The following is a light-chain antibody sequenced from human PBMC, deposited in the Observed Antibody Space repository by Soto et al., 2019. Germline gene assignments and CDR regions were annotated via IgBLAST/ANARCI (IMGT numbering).Light chain of an antibody. CDR3: QQAYTFPLT. Sequence: VPMTQSPSSVSASVGDRVTITCRASQNIDTSLVWYQQKAGKAPQLLIYAASSLQSGVPPRFSGTRSGTEFTLTVNNLQSEDFAFYYCQQAYTFPLTFGGGTKVEVK. CDR2: AAS. J-gene: IGKJ4*01. V-gene: IGKV1D-12*01. CDR1: QNIDTS.